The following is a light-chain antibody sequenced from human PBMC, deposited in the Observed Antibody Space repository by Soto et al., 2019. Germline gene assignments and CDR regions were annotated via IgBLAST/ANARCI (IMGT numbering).Light chain of an antibody. V-gene: IGLV2-14*01. CDR3: SSYRSGSTLV. Sequence: QSALTQPASVSGSPGQSITISCTGTSSDVGGYNYVSWYQHHPGKAPKLMIYEVSNRPSGVSNRFSGSKSANTASLTISGLQAEDEAAYYCSSYRSGSTLVFGTGTKVTVL. CDR2: EVS. CDR1: SSDVGGYNY. J-gene: IGLJ1*01.